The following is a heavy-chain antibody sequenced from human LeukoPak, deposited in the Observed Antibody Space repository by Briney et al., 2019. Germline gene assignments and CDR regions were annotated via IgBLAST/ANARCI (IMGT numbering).Heavy chain of an antibody. CDR2: INPNSGDT. J-gene: IGHJ4*02. Sequence: ASVKVSCKASGYTFTGYYVHWVRQAPGQGLEWMGRINPNSGDTNYAQKFQGRVTMTRDTSISTAYMELSSLRSEDTAVYYCASGPSPYYDYVWGSYRYAYFGYWGQGTLVTVSS. CDR1: GYTFTGYY. D-gene: IGHD3-16*02. CDR3: ASGPSPYYDYVWGSYRYAYFGY. V-gene: IGHV1-2*06.